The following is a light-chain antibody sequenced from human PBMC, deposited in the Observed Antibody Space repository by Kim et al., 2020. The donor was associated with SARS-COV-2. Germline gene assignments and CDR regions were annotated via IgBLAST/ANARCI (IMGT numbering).Light chain of an antibody. CDR1: QSVRSRY. Sequence: LSPRERATLSCRASQSVRSRYLAWYQQKPGQAPRLLIYGASNRASGIPDIFSGSGSGTDFSLTISRLEPEDFAVYFCQQYGSSPQTFGQGTKLEI. CDR2: GAS. CDR3: QQYGSSPQT. J-gene: IGKJ2*01. V-gene: IGKV3-20*01.